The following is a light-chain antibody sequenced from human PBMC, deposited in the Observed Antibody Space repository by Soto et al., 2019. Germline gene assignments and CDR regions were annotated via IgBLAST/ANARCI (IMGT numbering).Light chain of an antibody. CDR1: SSDVGSYNL. Sequence: ALTQPASVSGSPGQSITISCTGTSSDVGSYNLVSWYQQHPGKAPKLMIYEGSKRPSGVSNRFSGSKSGNTASLTISGLQAEDEADYYCCSYAGSSTFGVVFGGGTKVTVL. CDR3: CSYAGSSTFGVV. V-gene: IGLV2-23*03. CDR2: EGS. J-gene: IGLJ2*01.